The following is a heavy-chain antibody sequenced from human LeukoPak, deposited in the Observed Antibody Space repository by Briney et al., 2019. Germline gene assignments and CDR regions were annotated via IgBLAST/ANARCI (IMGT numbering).Heavy chain of an antibody. V-gene: IGHV3-48*02. CDR1: GFSFSSYS. CDR2: INSSSSII. D-gene: IGHD3-9*01. Sequence: PWGSLGVSCAASGFSFSSYSMNWVRQAPGKGLEWVSYINSSSSIIYYADCVKGRFTISRDNGKNSLYLQMNSLRDEDTAVYYCARVNDATGSMGYWGQKTVVGDSS. CDR3: ARVNDATGSMGY. J-gene: IGHJ4*02.